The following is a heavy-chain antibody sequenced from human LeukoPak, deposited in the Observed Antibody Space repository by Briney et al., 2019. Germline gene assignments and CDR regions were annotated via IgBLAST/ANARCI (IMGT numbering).Heavy chain of an antibody. CDR2: INPNSGDT. J-gene: IGHJ4*02. D-gene: IGHD4-11*01. V-gene: IGHV1-2*02. Sequence: ASVNVSCKASGYTFTAYYIHWVRQAPGQGLEWMAWINPNSGDTNYAQKFLGRVTVTSDTSISTAYMELSRLTSDDTAVYYCARDLTRLDVDDYWGQGTLVTVSA. CDR3: ARDLTRLDVDDY. CDR1: GYTFTAYY.